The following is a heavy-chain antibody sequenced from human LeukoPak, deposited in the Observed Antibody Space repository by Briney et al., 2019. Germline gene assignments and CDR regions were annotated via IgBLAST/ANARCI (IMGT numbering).Heavy chain of an antibody. Sequence: ASVKVSCKASGYTFTGYYMHWVRQAPGQGLEWMGWINPNSGGTNYAQKFQGRVTMTRDTSISTAYMELSRLRSDDTAVYYCARAPSSSWYLIDYWGQATLVTVSS. CDR1: GYTFTGYY. J-gene: IGHJ4*02. D-gene: IGHD6-13*01. V-gene: IGHV1-2*02. CDR3: ARAPSSSWYLIDY. CDR2: INPNSGGT.